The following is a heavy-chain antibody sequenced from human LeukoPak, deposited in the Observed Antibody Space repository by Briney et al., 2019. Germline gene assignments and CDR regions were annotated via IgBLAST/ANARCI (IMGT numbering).Heavy chain of an antibody. CDR3: ARGPGY. Sequence: RSGGSLRLSCAASGFTFSSYAMSWVRPAPGKGLEWGSVISGSGGSTFYADSVKGRFTISRDNSKNTLNLQMNSLRADDTAVYYCARGPGYWGQGTLVTVSS. D-gene: IGHD3-16*01. J-gene: IGHJ4*02. V-gene: IGHV3-23*01. CDR1: GFTFSSYA. CDR2: ISGSGGST.